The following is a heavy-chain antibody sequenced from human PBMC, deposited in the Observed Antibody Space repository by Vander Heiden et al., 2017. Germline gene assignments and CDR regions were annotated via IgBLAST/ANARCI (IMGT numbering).Heavy chain of an antibody. D-gene: IGHD3-22*01. V-gene: IGHV3-23*01. CDR1: GFTFSTYA. Sequence: EVQLLESGGGLIHPGGSLRLSCAASGFTFSTYALSWVRQAPGKGLEWVSAIRGSGDSTHYTDSVKGRFTISRDNSKNTLYLQMDSLRAEDTAVYYCVKGKRDYYDLGAFDIWGQGTLVTVSS. CDR2: IRGSGDST. CDR3: VKGKRDYYDLGAFDI. J-gene: IGHJ3*02.